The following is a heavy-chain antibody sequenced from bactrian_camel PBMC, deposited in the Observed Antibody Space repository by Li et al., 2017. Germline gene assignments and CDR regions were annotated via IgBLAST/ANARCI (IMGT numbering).Heavy chain of an antibody. D-gene: IGHD5*01. V-gene: IGHV3S9*01. CDR1: GEPYISYT. CDR3: TKGTGWGPGFAP. CDR2: IDYTGKT. J-gene: IGHJ6*01. Sequence: QLVESGGGSVQSGGSLRLACATSGEPYISYTWSWFRKGTGKRREGVAAIDYTGKTTYADSVKGRFTISRDNAKNTLFLQLNSLKTEDTAMYYCTKGTGWGPGFAPWGKGTQVTVS.